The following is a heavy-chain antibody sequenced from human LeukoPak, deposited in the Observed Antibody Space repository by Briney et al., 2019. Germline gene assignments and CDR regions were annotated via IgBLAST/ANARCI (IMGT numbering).Heavy chain of an antibody. CDR1: GGSISSGDYY. D-gene: IGHD1-26*01. CDR2: IYYSGST. CDR3: ARRSGEYDY. V-gene: IGHV4-30-4*01. J-gene: IGHJ4*02. Sequence: TSQTPSLTCTVSGGSISSGDYYWSWIRQPPGKGLEWIGYIYYSGSTYYNPSLKSRVTISVDTSKNQFSLKLSSVTAADTAVYYSARRSGEYDYWGQGTLVTVSS.